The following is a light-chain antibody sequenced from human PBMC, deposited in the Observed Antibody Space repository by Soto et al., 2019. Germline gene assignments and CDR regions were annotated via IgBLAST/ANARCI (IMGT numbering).Light chain of an antibody. Sequence: DIQMPQSPSPLSASLGDRVTITCPASQTISTYLNWYQQKQGKAPKLLIYGASSLQSGVPSRFSGSGYGTDFNLTISSLQTEDFGTYYCQQSFSTPRTFGQGTKVDIK. CDR1: QTISTY. CDR2: GAS. V-gene: IGKV1-39*01. CDR3: QQSFSTPRT. J-gene: IGKJ1*01.